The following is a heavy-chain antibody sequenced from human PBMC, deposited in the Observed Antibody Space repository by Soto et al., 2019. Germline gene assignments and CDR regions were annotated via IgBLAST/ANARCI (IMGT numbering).Heavy chain of an antibody. CDR3: ARAHSSGWYNLVGDAAFAF. V-gene: IGHV1-2*04. D-gene: IGHD6-19*01. CDR2: INPNSGGT. CDR1: GYTFTGYY. Sequence: GASVKVSCKASGYTFTGYYMHWVRQAPGQGLEWMGWINPNSGGTNYAQKFQGWVTMTRDTSISTAYMELSRLRSDDTAVYYCARAHSSGWYNLVGDAAFAFWGQGTMVTVSS. J-gene: IGHJ3*01.